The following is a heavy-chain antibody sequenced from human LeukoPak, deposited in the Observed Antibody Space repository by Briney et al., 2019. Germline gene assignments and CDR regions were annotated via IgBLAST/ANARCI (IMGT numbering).Heavy chain of an antibody. D-gene: IGHD1-26*01. J-gene: IGHJ4*02. CDR1: GGSISSSSYY. CDR3: ARHGGSHLFVY. V-gene: IGHV4-39*01. Sequence: SQTLSLTCTVSGGSISSSSYYWGWIRQPPGKGLEWIGSIYYSGSTYYNPSLKSRVTISVDTSKNQFSLKLTSVTAADTAVYYCARHGGSHLFVYWGQGTPVTVSS. CDR2: IYYSGST.